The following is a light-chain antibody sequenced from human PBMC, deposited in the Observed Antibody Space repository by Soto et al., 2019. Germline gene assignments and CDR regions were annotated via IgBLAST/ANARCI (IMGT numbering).Light chain of an antibody. Sequence: QSALTQPASVSGSPGQSITISCTGTSSDVGGYNYVSWYQQHPGKAPKLMIYDVSNRPSGVSNRFSGSKSGNTASLTISGLQAEDEADYYCSSYTSSSPPVVFGTGTKLTVL. J-gene: IGLJ1*01. V-gene: IGLV2-14*01. CDR2: DVS. CDR3: SSYTSSSPPVV. CDR1: SSDVGGYNY.